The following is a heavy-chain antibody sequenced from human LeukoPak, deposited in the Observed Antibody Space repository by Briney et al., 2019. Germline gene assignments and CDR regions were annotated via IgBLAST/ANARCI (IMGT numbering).Heavy chain of an antibody. D-gene: IGHD3-3*01. V-gene: IGHV1-2*02. J-gene: IGHJ6*02. CDR1: GYTFIGYY. Sequence: GASVKVSCKASGYTFIGYYIHWVRQAPGQGLEWMGWINPNNGGTYYAQKSQGRVTMSRDTSIRTAYMEMNRLRSDDTAMYYCARGTYYDFWSGSSYYAMDVWGQGTTVIVSS. CDR2: INPNNGGT. CDR3: ARGTYYDFWSGSSYYAMDV.